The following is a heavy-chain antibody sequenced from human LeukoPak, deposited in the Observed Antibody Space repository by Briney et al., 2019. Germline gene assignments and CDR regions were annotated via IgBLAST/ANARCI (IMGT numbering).Heavy chain of an antibody. J-gene: IGHJ4*02. CDR3: ARVPTFVGYDILYIDF. Sequence: GASVKVSCKSSGYTFTSYGITWVRQAPGQGLEWMGWVSAYNGNTNYAQKLQGRITMTTDTSTSTAYMELRSLRSDDTAVYYCARVPTFVGYDILYIDFWGQGTLVTVSS. V-gene: IGHV1-18*01. CDR1: GYTFTSYG. CDR2: VSAYNGNT. D-gene: IGHD3-16*01.